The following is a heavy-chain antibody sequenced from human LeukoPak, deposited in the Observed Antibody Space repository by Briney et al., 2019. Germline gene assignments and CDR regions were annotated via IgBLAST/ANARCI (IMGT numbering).Heavy chain of an antibody. CDR3: ARLPGEPCETTGASCYASYYYGMDV. CDR2: IYYSGST. D-gene: IGHD2-2*01. V-gene: IGHV4-31*03. Sequence: PSETLSLTCTVSGGSISSGGYYWSWIRQHPGKGLEWVGYIYYSGSTYYNPSLKSRVTISVDTSKNQFSLKLSSVTAADTAVYYCARLPGEPCETTGASCYASYYYGMDVWGQGTTVTVSS. CDR1: GGSISSGGYY. J-gene: IGHJ6*02.